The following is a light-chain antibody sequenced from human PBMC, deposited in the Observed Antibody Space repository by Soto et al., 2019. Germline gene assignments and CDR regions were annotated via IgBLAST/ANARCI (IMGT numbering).Light chain of an antibody. Sequence: EIVLTQSPDTLSLSPGERATLSCRTSQSVSSNYLAWYQQKPAQAPSLLIYGASSRATGIPDRFSGSGSGTDFTLTISRLEPEDFAVYYCQQYGSSPWTFGQGTKVDIK. J-gene: IGKJ1*01. CDR3: QQYGSSPWT. CDR1: QSVSSNY. CDR2: GAS. V-gene: IGKV3-20*01.